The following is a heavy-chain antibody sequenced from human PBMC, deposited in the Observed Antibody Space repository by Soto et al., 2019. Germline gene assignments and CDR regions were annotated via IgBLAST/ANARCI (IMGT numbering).Heavy chain of an antibody. CDR1: GVSIGGTSFY. Sequence: SETLSLTCTVSGVSIGGTSFYWGWIRQSPGMGLEWIGSIYYSGSAYYNPSLESRVIISVDTSKNQFSLRLSSVTAADTAVYYCARSPPVVVPAAIQRYYYYGMDVWGQGTTVTVSS. CDR3: ARSPPVVVPAAIQRYYYYGMDV. CDR2: IYYSGSA. D-gene: IGHD2-2*01. J-gene: IGHJ6*02. V-gene: IGHV4-39*01.